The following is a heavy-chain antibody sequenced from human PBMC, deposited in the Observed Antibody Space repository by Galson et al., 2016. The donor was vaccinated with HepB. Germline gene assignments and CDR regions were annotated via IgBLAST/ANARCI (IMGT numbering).Heavy chain of an antibody. CDR3: VTAPASYDIVFGTDVLSFDY. D-gene: IGHD3-9*01. V-gene: IGHV3-7*01. CDR2: INQDGSQK. CDR1: GFSFSTYW. J-gene: IGHJ4*02. Sequence: SLRLSCAASGFSFSTYWMSWVRQAPGKGLEWVANINQDGSQKYYVDSVEGRFTISRDNARKSLYLQMNSLRAEDTALYYCVTAPASYDIVFGTDVLSFDYWGQGTRVTVSS.